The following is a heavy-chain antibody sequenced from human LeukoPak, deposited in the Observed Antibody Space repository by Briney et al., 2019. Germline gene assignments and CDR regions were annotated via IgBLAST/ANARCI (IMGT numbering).Heavy chain of an antibody. CDR1: GGSFSCYY. J-gene: IGHJ4*02. CDR2: INHSGST. V-gene: IGHV4-34*01. Sequence: KPSETLSLTCAVYGGSFSCYYWSWIRQPPGKGLEWIGEINHSGSTNYNPSLKSRVTISVDTSKNQFSLKLSSVTAADTAVYYCARGDRPGYDYWDQGTLVTVSS. D-gene: IGHD1-14*01. CDR3: ARGDRPGYDY.